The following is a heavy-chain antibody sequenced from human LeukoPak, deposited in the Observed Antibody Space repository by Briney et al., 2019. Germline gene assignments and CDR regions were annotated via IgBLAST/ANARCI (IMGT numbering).Heavy chain of an antibody. J-gene: IGHJ4*02. CDR1: GGSITTNY. CDR2: IYQGGST. CDR3: ARVLYDSSGYYYLDY. D-gene: IGHD3-22*01. V-gene: IGHV4-59*01. Sequence: SETLSLTCTVSGGSITTNYWGWIRQPPGKGLEWIGYIYQGGSTHYNPSLKSRVTISVDTSKNQFSLKLSSVTAADTAVYYCARVLYDSSGYYYLDYWGQGTLVTVSP.